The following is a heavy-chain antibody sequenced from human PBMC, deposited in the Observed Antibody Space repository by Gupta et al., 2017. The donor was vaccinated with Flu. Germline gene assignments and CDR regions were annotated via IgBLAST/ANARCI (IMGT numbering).Heavy chain of an antibody. Sequence: EMQLVESGGGLVQPGGSLRLSCAASGITFSSSYLQWVRQAPGKGLVWVSRINPDGSSTTYAESVKGRFTISRDNAKNTLYLQMNSLGDDDTAAYYCATVTSGCWGQGTLVTVSS. CDR1: GITFSSSY. J-gene: IGHJ4*02. CDR3: ATVTSGC. V-gene: IGHV3-74*03. CDR2: INPDGSST. D-gene: IGHD5-18*01.